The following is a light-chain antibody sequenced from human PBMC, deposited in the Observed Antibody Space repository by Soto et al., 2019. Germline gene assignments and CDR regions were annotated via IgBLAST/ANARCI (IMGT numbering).Light chain of an antibody. J-gene: IGKJ1*01. Sequence: DIQMTQSPSTLSASVGDRVTITCRASQSISIWLAWYQQKPGKAPKLLIYKASSLESGVPSRFSGSGSGTEFTLTISRLQPDDFATYYCQQYKSYSVTFGQGTKVDIK. V-gene: IGKV1-5*03. CDR1: QSISIW. CDR3: QQYKSYSVT. CDR2: KAS.